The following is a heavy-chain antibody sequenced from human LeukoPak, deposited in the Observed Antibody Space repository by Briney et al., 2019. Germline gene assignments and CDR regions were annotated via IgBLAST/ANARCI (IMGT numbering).Heavy chain of an antibody. CDR1: GYTFTRYY. CDR2: INPDSGGT. J-gene: IGHJ6*03. CDR3: ARDLLRITIFGVPETMDV. Sequence: ASVKVSCKASGYTFTRYYMHWVRQAPGQGLEWMGWINPDSGGTNYAQRFQGRVTMTRDTSISTAYMELSRLRSDDTAVYYCARDLLRITIFGVPETMDVWGKGTTVTVSS. V-gene: IGHV1-2*02. D-gene: IGHD3-3*01.